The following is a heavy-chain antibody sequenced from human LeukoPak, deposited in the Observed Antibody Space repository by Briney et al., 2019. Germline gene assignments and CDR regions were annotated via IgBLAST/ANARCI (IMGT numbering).Heavy chain of an antibody. Sequence: SETLSLTCAVYGGSFSGYYWSWIRQPPGKGLEWIGEINHSGSTNYNPSLKSRVAISVDTSKNQFSLKLSSVTAADTAVYYCARTLKSSSGDYVWGSYRYYDAFDIWGQGTMVTVSS. V-gene: IGHV4-34*01. J-gene: IGHJ3*02. CDR2: INHSGST. CDR1: GGSFSGYY. CDR3: ARTLKSSSGDYVWGSYRYYDAFDI. D-gene: IGHD3-16*02.